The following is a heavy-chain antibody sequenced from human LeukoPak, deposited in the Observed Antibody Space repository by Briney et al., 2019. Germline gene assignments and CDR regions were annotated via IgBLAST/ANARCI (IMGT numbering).Heavy chain of an antibody. CDR1: GFNFSGSQ. CDR3: VRGAWYFQY. V-gene: IGHV3-7*04. CDR2: VYQDGTEK. D-gene: IGHD3-16*01. J-gene: IGHJ4*02. Sequence: VGSLGLSCGASGFNFSGSQMTWVRQAPGKGLEWVATVYQDGTEKHFLDSVEGRFTISRDNAKKSVYLQMSSLRPEDTAVYFCVRGAWYFQYWGQETLVTVSS.